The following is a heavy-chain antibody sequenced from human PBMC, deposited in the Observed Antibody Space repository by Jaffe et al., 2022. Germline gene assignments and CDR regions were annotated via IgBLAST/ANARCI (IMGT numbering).Heavy chain of an antibody. J-gene: IGHJ6*03. D-gene: IGHD3-10*01. Sequence: EVQLVESGGVVVQPGGSLRLSCAASGFTFDDYAMHWVRQAPGKGLEWVSLISWDGGSTYYADSVKGRFTISRDNSKNSLYLQMNSLRAEDTALYYCAKVGTTRNMVRGVIVVGSYYYMDVWGKGTTVTVSS. CDR3: AKVGTTRNMVRGVIVVGSYYYMDV. CDR1: GFTFDDYA. CDR2: ISWDGGST. V-gene: IGHV3-43D*04.